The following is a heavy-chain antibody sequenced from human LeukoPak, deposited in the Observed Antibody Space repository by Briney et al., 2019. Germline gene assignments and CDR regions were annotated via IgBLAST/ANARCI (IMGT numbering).Heavy chain of an antibody. D-gene: IGHD4-17*01. CDR2: ISGSGDKT. Sequence: GGSLRLSCAASGFVFSSYAMSWVRQAPGKGLEWVSLISGSGDKTYYADSVKGRFTISRDNSKNTLYLQVNSLRAEDTAVYYCATYGDYGPWGQGTLVTVSS. CDR3: ATYGDYGP. CDR1: GFVFSSYA. J-gene: IGHJ5*02. V-gene: IGHV3-23*01.